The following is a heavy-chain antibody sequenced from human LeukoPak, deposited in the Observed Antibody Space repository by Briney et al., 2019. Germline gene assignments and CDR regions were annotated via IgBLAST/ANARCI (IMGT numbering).Heavy chain of an antibody. D-gene: IGHD3-22*01. Sequence: GGSLRLSCAASGFTFSSYAMSWVRQAPGKGLELVSGISGSGGTTYYADSVKGRFTISRDNSKNTLYLQLNRLRAEDTVIYYCAKDLTYYYDSTGYYFDYWGQGTLVTVSS. CDR3: AKDLTYYYDSTGYYFDY. CDR2: ISGSGGTT. V-gene: IGHV3-23*01. CDR1: GFTFSSYA. J-gene: IGHJ4*02.